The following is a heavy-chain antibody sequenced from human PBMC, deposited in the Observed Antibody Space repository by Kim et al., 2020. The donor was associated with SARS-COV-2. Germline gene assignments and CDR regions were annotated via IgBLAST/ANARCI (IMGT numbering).Heavy chain of an antibody. CDR2: INYSGNT. D-gene: IGHD3-16*01. CDR1: GASISRSSNY. Sequence: SETLSLTCTVSGASISRSSNYWGWIRQPPGKGLGWIGSINYSGNTYYNPSLKSRVTISVDTSKNQFSLKMRSVTAADPAVYYCARLVSENSAVGYWGQGTLVTVSS. V-gene: IGHV4-39*01. CDR3: ARLVSENSAVGY. J-gene: IGHJ4*02.